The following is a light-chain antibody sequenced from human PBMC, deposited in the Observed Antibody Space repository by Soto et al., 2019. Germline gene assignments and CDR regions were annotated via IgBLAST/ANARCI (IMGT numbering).Light chain of an antibody. CDR2: DAS. CDR1: QGISSY. Sequence: DIQLTQSPSFLSASVGDRVTITCRASQGISSYLAWYQQKPGKAPKLLIYDASTLQSGVPSRFSGSGSGTEFTLTISSLQPEDFATYYCQQHNSYPRTFGQGTKLEIK. J-gene: IGKJ1*01. V-gene: IGKV1-9*01. CDR3: QQHNSYPRT.